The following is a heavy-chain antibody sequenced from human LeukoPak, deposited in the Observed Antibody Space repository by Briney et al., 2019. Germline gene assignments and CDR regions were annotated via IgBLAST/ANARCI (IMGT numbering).Heavy chain of an antibody. J-gene: IGHJ4*02. Sequence: PGGSLRLSCAASGFTFSSYSMNWVRQAPGKGLEWVSYISSSSSTIYYADSVKGRFTISRDNAKNSLYLQMNSLRAEDTAVYYYARALDIYLVVVTPDYWGQGTLVTVSS. D-gene: IGHD2-15*01. CDR1: GFTFSSYS. CDR2: ISSSSSTI. V-gene: IGHV3-48*01. CDR3: ARALDIYLVVVTPDY.